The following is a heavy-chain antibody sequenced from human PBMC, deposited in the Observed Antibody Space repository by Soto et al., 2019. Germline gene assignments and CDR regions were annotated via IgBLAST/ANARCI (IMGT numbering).Heavy chain of an antibody. CDR2: ISGSGGST. CDR3: AKDPPIVVVPAAVYFDY. J-gene: IGHJ4*02. V-gene: IGHV3-23*01. D-gene: IGHD2-2*01. CDR1: GFTFSSYA. Sequence: GGSLRLSCAASGFTFSSYAMSWVRQAPGKGLEWVSAISGSGGSTYYADSVKGRFTISRDNSKNTLYLQMNSLRAEDTVVYYCAKDPPIVVVPAAVYFDYWGQGTLVTVSS.